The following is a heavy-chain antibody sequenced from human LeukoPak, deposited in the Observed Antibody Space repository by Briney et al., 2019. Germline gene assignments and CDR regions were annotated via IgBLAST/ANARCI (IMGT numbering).Heavy chain of an antibody. D-gene: IGHD1-26*01. CDR1: GFTFSSYA. CDR2: ISGSGGST. V-gene: IGHV3-23*01. Sequence: PGGSLRLSCAASGFTFSSYAMSWVRQAPGKGPEWVSAISGSGGSTYYADSVKGRFTISRDNSKNTLYLQMNSLRAEDTAVYYCAKDQIGSYNAFDIWGQGTMVTVSS. J-gene: IGHJ3*02. CDR3: AKDQIGSYNAFDI.